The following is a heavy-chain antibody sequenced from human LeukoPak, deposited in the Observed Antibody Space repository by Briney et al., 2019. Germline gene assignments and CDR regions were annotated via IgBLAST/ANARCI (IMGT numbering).Heavy chain of an antibody. D-gene: IGHD2-2*01. CDR1: GFTFSNYA. CDR2: MSYDGSHK. V-gene: IGHV3-30-3*01. J-gene: IGHJ6*02. CDR3: ARKGVPAAIVYYGVDV. Sequence: PGGSLKLSCAASGFTFSNYAMHWVRQAPGKGLEWVAVMSYDGSHKFYADSVRGRFTISRDTSKNTLYLQMNSLRPEDTAVYYCARKGVPAAIVYYGVDVWGQGTTVAVSS.